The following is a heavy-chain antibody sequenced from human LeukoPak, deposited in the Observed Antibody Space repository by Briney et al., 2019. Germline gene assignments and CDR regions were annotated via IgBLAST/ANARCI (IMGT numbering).Heavy chain of an antibody. CDR2: INPSGGST. CDR1: GYTFTSYY. CDR3: ARESERVVVVVPAAILSAFDI. V-gene: IGHV1-46*01. J-gene: IGHJ3*02. D-gene: IGHD2-2*02. Sequence: VASVKVSCKASGYTFTSYYMHWVRQAPGQGLEWMGIINPSGGSTSYAQKFQGRVTMTRDTSTSTVYMELSSLRSEDTAVYYCARESERVVVVVPAAILSAFDIWGQGTMVTVSS.